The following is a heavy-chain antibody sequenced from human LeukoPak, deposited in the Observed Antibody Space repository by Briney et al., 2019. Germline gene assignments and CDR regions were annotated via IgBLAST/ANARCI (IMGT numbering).Heavy chain of an antibody. CDR3: ARDLGTRLDY. Sequence: SETLSLTCTVSGGSISSYYWSWIRQPPGKGLEWIGYIYYSGSTNYNPSLKSRVPISVDTSKNQFSLKLSSVTAADTAVYYCARDLGTRLDYWGQGTLVTVSS. CDR1: GGSISSYY. V-gene: IGHV4-59*01. D-gene: IGHD6-25*01. CDR2: IYYSGST. J-gene: IGHJ4*02.